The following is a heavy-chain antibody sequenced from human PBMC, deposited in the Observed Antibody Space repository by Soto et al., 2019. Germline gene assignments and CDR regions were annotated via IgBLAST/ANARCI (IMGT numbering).Heavy chain of an antibody. Sequence: SETLSLTCTVSGGPFPSGGYYWSWIRQEPGKGLEWTGYMYHNGDTSYNPSLRSRVTISVDTSKTQFSLKLSSVTSADTAVYYCARGDSQVSSVFDYWGQGMLVTVSS. J-gene: IGHJ4*02. CDR3: ARGDSQVSSVFDY. D-gene: IGHD3-16*01. CDR2: MYHNGDT. V-gene: IGHV4-31*03. CDR1: GGPFPSGGYY.